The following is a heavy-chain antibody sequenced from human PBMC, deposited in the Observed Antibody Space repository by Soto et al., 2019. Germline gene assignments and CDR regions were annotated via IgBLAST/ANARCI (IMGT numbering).Heavy chain of an antibody. CDR3: ARSLWSYSSSSYHFDC. V-gene: IGHV1-69*01. J-gene: IGHJ4*02. CDR1: GGTFSSYA. D-gene: IGHD6-6*01. CDR2: IIPIFGTA. Sequence: QVQLVQSGAEVKKPGSSVKVSCKASGGTFSSYAISWVRQAPGQGLEWMGGIIPIFGTANYAQKFQGRVTITADESTSTADMELSSLRSEDTAVYYCARSLWSYSSSSYHFDCWGQGTLVTVSS.